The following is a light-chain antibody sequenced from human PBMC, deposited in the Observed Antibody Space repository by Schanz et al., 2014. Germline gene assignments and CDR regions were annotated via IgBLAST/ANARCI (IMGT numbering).Light chain of an antibody. CDR2: GAS. V-gene: IGKV3-20*01. CDR1: QSVSSSY. J-gene: IGKJ4*01. CDR3: QQYEIHRT. Sequence: EIVLTQSPGTLSLSPGERATLSCRASQSVSSSYLAWYQQKPGQAPRLLIYGASSRATGIPDRFSGSGSGTDFTLTISSLQPEDVATYYCQQYEIHRTFGGGTKVEIK.